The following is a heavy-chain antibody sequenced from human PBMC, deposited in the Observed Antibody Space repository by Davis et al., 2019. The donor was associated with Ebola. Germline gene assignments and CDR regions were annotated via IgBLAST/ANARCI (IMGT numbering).Heavy chain of an antibody. CDR3: ASLLPTISSYYYYGMDV. D-gene: IGHD2-15*01. CDR2: IYYSGST. J-gene: IGHJ6*02. V-gene: IGHV4-38-2*01. CDR1: GFTFSDYY. Sequence: ESLKISCAASGFTFSDYYMSWIRQPPGKGLEWIGSIYYSGSTYYNPSLKSRVTISVDTSKNQFSLKLSSVTAADTAVYYCASLLPTISSYYYYGMDVWGQGTTVTVSS.